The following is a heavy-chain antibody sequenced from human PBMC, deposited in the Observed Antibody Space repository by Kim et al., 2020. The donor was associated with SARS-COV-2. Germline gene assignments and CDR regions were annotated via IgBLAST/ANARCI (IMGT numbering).Heavy chain of an antibody. V-gene: IGHV3-11*01. D-gene: IGHD1-26*01. CDR2: TNTTGGTT. Sequence: WGSLRLSCAVSGFTFSDYYMSWIRQAPGKGLEWVSYTNTTGGTTYYAYSVKGRFTFSRNNARDSLFLQMYSLQTEATAEYFGGRDGLLYTGTIVGAFAL. J-gene: IGHJ3*01. CDR3: GRDGLLYTGTIVGAFAL. CDR1: GFTFSDYY.